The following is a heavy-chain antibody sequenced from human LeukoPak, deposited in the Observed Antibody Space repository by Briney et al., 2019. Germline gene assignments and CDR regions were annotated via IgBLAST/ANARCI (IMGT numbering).Heavy chain of an antibody. D-gene: IGHD3-3*01. V-gene: IGHV3-48*01. Sequence: GGSLRLSCEASGFTFSRYSMNWVRQAPGKGLEWISYISSRSETIYYADSVKGRFTISRDNADNSLFLQMSSLRADDTAVYYCSRAGSYSHLWAHPGPVVYYYMDVWGQGTTVTVS. CDR1: GFTFSRYS. CDR2: ISSRSETI. J-gene: IGHJ6*02. CDR3: SRAGSYSHLWAHPGPVVYYYMDV.